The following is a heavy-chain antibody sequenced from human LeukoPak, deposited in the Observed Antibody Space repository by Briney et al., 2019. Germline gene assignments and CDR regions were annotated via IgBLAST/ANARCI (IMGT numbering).Heavy chain of an antibody. CDR2: IYWDDDK. CDR3: AHRRRSGSYHRLYNWFDP. V-gene: IGHV2-5*02. Sequence: SGPTLVNPTQTLTLTCTFSGFSLSTSGVGVGWIRQPPGKALEWLALIYWDDDKRYSPSLKSRLTITKDTSKNQVVLTMTNMDPVDTATYYCAHRRRSGSYHRLYNWFDPWGQGTLVTVSS. CDR1: GFSLSTSGVG. D-gene: IGHD1-26*01. J-gene: IGHJ5*02.